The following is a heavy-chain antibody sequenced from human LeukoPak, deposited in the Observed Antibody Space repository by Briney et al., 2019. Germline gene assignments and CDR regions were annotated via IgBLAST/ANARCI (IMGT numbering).Heavy chain of an antibody. J-gene: IGHJ3*02. CDR2: FSTSSGTI. D-gene: IGHD2-2*01. CDR3: ARDSMYAFDI. Sequence: PGGSLRLSCAASGFTFSSCWMNWVRQAPGKGLEWISYFSTSSGTISYADSVKGRFTISRDNAKNSLYLQMNSLRAEDTAVYYCARDSMYAFDIWGQEQWSPSLQ. CDR1: GFTFSSCW. V-gene: IGHV3-48*01.